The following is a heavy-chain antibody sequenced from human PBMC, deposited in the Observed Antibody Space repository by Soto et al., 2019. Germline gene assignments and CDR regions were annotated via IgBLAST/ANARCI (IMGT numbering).Heavy chain of an antibody. CDR1: GYTFTSYA. J-gene: IGHJ6*02. CDR2: INAGNGNT. D-gene: IGHD2-21*01. CDR3: ARDLWRFYYYYGMDV. Sequence: GSVKVSCKASGYTFTSYAMHWVRQAPGQRLEWMGWINAGNGNTKYSQKFQGRVTITRDTSASTAYMELSSPRSEDTAVYYCARDLWRFYYYYGMDVWGQGTTVTVSS. V-gene: IGHV1-3*01.